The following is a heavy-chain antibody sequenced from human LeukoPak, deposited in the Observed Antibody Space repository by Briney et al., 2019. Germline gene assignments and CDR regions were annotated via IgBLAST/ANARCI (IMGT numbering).Heavy chain of an antibody. D-gene: IGHD3-3*01. Sequence: GGSLRLSCAASGFTFSSYEMNWVRQAPGKGLEWVSYISSSGSTIYYADSVKGRFTISRDNAKNSLYLQMNSLRAEDTAVYYCARSWNYYMDVWGKGTTVTVSS. V-gene: IGHV3-48*03. CDR3: ARSWNYYMDV. CDR2: ISSSGSTI. J-gene: IGHJ6*03. CDR1: GFTFSSYE.